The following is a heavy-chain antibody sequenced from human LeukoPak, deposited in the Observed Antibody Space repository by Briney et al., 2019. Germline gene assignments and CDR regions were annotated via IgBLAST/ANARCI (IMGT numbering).Heavy chain of an antibody. CDR3: ARGRGSYPI. CDR2: IYYSGST. V-gene: IGHV4-59*12. J-gene: IGHJ3*02. Sequence: SETLSLTCTVSGGSISSYYWSWIRQPPGKGLEWIGYIYYSGSTYYNPSLKSRVTISVDTSKNQFSLKLSSVTAADTAVYYCARGRGSYPIWGQGTMVTVSS. D-gene: IGHD1-26*01. CDR1: GGSISSYY.